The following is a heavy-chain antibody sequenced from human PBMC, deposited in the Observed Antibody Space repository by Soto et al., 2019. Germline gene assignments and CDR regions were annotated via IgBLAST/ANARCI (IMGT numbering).Heavy chain of an antibody. CDR2: IYYSGST. V-gene: IGHV4-30-4*01. Sequence: PSETLSLTCTVSGSSISSGDYYWSGIRQPPGKGLEWIGYIYYSGSTYYNPSLKSRVTISVDTSKNQFSLKLSSVTAADTAVYYCARGGAAADYNWFDPWGQGTLVTVSS. J-gene: IGHJ5*02. D-gene: IGHD6-13*01. CDR3: ARGGAAADYNWFDP. CDR1: GSSISSGDYY.